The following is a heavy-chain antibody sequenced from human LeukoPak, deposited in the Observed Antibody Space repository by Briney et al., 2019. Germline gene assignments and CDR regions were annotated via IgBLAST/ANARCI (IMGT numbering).Heavy chain of an antibody. D-gene: IGHD3-16*02. J-gene: IGHJ6*03. Sequence: PSETLSLTCAVSGDSISNNWWSCVRQSPGMGLEWIGQIFHRGIPNYNPSLKSRVTMSIDKSKNQLSLEMNSVTAADTAVYYCARVMGASWFFYLDVWGKGTTVTVSS. CDR1: GDSISNNW. CDR2: IFHRGIP. CDR3: ARVMGASWFFYLDV. V-gene: IGHV4-4*02.